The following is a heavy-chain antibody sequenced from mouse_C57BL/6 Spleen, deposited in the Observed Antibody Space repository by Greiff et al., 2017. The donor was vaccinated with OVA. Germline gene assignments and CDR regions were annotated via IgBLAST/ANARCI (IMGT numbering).Heavy chain of an antibody. D-gene: IGHD1-1*01. V-gene: IGHV1-61*01. Sequence: QVQLQQPGAELVRPGSSVTLSCKASGYTFTSYWMAWVKQRPGPGLEWIGNIYPSDSETHYHQQFKDKATLTVDKSSSTAYMQLSSLTSEDSAVYYCARGVVAPHWYFDVWGTGTTVTVSS. CDR2: IYPSDSET. CDR1: GYTFTSYW. J-gene: IGHJ1*03. CDR3: ARGVVAPHWYFDV.